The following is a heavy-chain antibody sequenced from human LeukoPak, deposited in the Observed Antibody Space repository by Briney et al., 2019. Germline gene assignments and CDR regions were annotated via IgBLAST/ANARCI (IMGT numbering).Heavy chain of an antibody. D-gene: IGHD3-22*01. Sequence: TGGSLRLSCAASGFTFSRDWMHWVRQAPGKGLEWVSVISGRGDSAYYADSVEGRFTISRDNSKNTLYLQMNSLRAEDTAVYYCAKDLRSGYHGVFDYWGQGILVTVSS. CDR3: AKDLRSGYHGVFDY. V-gene: IGHV3-23*01. CDR1: GFTFSRDW. J-gene: IGHJ4*02. CDR2: ISGRGDSA.